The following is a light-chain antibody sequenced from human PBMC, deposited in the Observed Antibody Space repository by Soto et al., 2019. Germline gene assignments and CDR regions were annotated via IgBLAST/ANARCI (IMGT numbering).Light chain of an antibody. CDR3: QQYNSYSPWT. J-gene: IGKJ1*01. Sequence: DXQMTQSPSTLSASVGDRVTITCRASQSISSWLAWYQQKPGKAPKLLIYDASSLESGVPSRFSGSGSGTEFTLTISSLQPDDFATYYCQQYNSYSPWTFGQGTKVEIK. CDR1: QSISSW. CDR2: DAS. V-gene: IGKV1-5*01.